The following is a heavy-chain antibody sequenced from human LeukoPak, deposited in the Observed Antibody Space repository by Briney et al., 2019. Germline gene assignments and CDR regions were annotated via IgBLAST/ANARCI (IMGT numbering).Heavy chain of an antibody. Sequence: PGRSLRLSCAASGFTFSSFGMHWVRQAPGKGLEWVAIIWYNGNNKTYADSVKGRFTISRDNSRNTLYLQMNSLRAEDTAVYYCARESRGELFAPPDYWGQGTLVTVSS. CDR3: ARESRGELFAPPDY. CDR2: IWYNGNNK. D-gene: IGHD3-10*01. V-gene: IGHV3-33*01. J-gene: IGHJ4*02. CDR1: GFTFSSFG.